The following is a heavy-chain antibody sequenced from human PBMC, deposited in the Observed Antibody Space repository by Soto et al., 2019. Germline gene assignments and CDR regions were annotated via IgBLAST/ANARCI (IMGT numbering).Heavy chain of an antibody. CDR3: ARGVGYHVRKRGAFDI. Sequence: SETLSLTCTVSGGSISSGDYYWNWIRQPPGKGLEWIGYIYYSGSTYYNPSLKSRVTISVDTSKNQFSLKLSSVTAADTAVYYWARGVGYHVRKRGAFDIWSQGTIVT. D-gene: IGHD5-12*01. V-gene: IGHV4-30-4*01. J-gene: IGHJ3*02. CDR1: GGSISSGDYY. CDR2: IYYSGST.